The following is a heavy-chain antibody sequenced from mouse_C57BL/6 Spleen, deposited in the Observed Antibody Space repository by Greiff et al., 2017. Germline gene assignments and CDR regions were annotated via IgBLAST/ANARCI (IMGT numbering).Heavy chain of an antibody. Sequence: QVQLKQSGAELARPGASVKLSCKASGYTFTSYGISWVKQRTGQGLEWIGEIYPRSGNPYYNEKFKGKATLTADKASSTAYMELRSLTSEDSAVYFCAQTAQVSSWFAYWGQGTLVTVSA. CDR1: GYTFTSYG. V-gene: IGHV1-81*01. J-gene: IGHJ3*01. D-gene: IGHD3-2*02. CDR2: IYPRSGNP. CDR3: AQTAQVSSWFAY.